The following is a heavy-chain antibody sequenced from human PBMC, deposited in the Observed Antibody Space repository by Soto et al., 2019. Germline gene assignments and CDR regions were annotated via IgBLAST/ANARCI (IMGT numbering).Heavy chain of an antibody. J-gene: IGHJ4*02. CDR1: GYTFTSYA. D-gene: IGHD6-19*01. V-gene: IGHV1-3*01. Sequence: KVSCKASGYTFTSYAMHWVRQAPGQRLEWMGWINAGNGNTKYAQKLQGRVTMTTDTSTSTAYMELRSLRSDDTAVYYCARSIAVALDYWGQGTLVTVSS. CDR3: ARSIAVALDY. CDR2: INAGNGNT.